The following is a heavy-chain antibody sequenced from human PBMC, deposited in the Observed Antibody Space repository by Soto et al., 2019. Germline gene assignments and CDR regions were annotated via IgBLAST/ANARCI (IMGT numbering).Heavy chain of an antibody. D-gene: IGHD2-15*01. CDR3: ARLSGGSCYSCFDY. CDR2: IYYSGST. CDR1: GGSISSSSYY. V-gene: IGHV4-39*01. Sequence: SETLSLTCTVSGGSISSSSYYWGWIRQPPGKGLEWIGSIYYSGSTYYNPSLKSRVTISVDTSKNQFSLKLSSVTAADTAVYYCARLSGGSCYSCFDYWGQGTLVTVSS. J-gene: IGHJ4*02.